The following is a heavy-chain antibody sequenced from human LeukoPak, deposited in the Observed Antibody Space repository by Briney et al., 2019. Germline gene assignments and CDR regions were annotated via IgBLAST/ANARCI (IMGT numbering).Heavy chain of an antibody. CDR2: ISTSSSHI. D-gene: IGHD6-13*01. CDR1: GFTFSSCS. V-gene: IGHV3-21*01. Sequence: GGSLRLSCAASGFTFSSCSMNWVRQAPGKGLEWVSSISTSSSHIDYADSVKGRFTISRDNAKNSLYLQMNSLRAEDTAVYYCARVYSSSWQGASNWGQGTLVTVSS. J-gene: IGHJ4*02. CDR3: ARVYSSSWQGASN.